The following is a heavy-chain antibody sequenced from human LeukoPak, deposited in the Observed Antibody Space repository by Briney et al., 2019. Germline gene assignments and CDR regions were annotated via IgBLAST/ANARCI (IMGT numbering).Heavy chain of an antibody. CDR1: GFTFSSYA. CDR3: AKDLKGYYGSGSYPH. J-gene: IGHJ4*02. CDR2: ISGSGGST. Sequence: GGSLRLSCAASGFTFSSYAMSWVRQAPGKGLEWVSAISGSGGSTFYTDSVKGRFTISKDNSKNTLYLQMNSLRAEDTAVYYCAKDLKGYYGSGSYPHWGQGTLVTVSS. D-gene: IGHD3-10*01. V-gene: IGHV3-23*01.